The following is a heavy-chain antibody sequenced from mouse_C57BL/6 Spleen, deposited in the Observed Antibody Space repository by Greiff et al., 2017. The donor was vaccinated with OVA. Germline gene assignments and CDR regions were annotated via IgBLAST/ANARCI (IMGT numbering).Heavy chain of an antibody. CDR3: TRAYYSRTGFAY. J-gene: IGHJ3*01. D-gene: IGHD2-5*01. CDR2: IDPEDGDT. CDR1: GFNIKDYY. V-gene: IGHV14-1*01. Sequence: VHVKQSGAELVRPGASVKLSCTASGFNIKDYYMHWVKQRPEQGLEWIGRIDPEDGDTEYAPKFQGKATMTADTSSNTAYLQLSSLTSEDTAVYYCTRAYYSRTGFAYWGQGTLVTVSA.